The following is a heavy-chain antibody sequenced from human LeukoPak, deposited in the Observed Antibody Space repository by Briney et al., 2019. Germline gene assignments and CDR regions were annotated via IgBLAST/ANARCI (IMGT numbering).Heavy chain of an antibody. Sequence: SETLSLTCTVSGGSISSYYWSWLRQPPGKGLEWIGYIYTSGSTNYNPSLKSRVTISVDTSKNQFSLKLSSVTAADTAVYYCARHGGDGYFDYWGQGTLVTVSS. CDR1: GGSISSYY. CDR3: ARHGGDGYFDY. J-gene: IGHJ4*02. D-gene: IGHD3-16*01. V-gene: IGHV4-4*09. CDR2: IYTSGST.